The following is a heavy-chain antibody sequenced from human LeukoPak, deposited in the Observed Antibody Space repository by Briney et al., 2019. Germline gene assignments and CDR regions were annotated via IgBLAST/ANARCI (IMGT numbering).Heavy chain of an antibody. CDR1: GVSISSYY. Sequence: SETLSLTCTVSGVSISSYYWSWIRQPPGKGLEWIGYIYYSGSTNYNPSLKSRVTISVDTSKNQFSLKLSSVTAADTAVYYCARDSSGYHRYFYLWGRGTLVTVSS. D-gene: IGHD3-22*01. V-gene: IGHV4-59*01. J-gene: IGHJ2*01. CDR2: IYYSGST. CDR3: ARDSSGYHRYFYL.